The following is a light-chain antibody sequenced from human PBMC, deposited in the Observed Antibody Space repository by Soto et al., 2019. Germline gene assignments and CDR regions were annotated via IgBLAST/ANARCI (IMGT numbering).Light chain of an antibody. CDR2: GAY. J-gene: IGKJ4*01. V-gene: IGKV3-15*01. CDR1: QSISTN. Sequence: EIVMTQAPAILSVSRGRRPTLCCAGSQSISTNLAWYQQKTGQAPRLIISGAYTRATGIPARFSGSGSGTEFTLTISSLQSEDFAVYYCQQHNSWLPLTCGGGTKVDIK. CDR3: QQHNSWLPLT.